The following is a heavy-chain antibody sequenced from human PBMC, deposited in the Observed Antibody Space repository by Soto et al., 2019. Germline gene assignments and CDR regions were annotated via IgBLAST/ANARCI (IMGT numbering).Heavy chain of an antibody. CDR3: ASDGAVVAHNWFDP. Sequence: GGSLRLSCAASGFTFTSYWMSWVRQAPGKGLEWVANIKQDGSEKYYVDSVKGRFSISRDNAKNSVSLQMNSLRVEDTAVYYCASDGAVVAHNWFDPWGQGTLVTVSS. CDR2: IKQDGSEK. D-gene: IGHD6-19*01. V-gene: IGHV3-7*01. J-gene: IGHJ5*02. CDR1: GFTFTSYW.